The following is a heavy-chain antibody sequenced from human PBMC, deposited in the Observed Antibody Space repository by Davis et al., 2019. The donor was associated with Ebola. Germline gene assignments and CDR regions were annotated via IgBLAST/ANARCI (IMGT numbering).Heavy chain of an antibody. CDR3: ARLFSDARYYDSLDI. V-gene: IGHV3-64*04. CDR2: ISSNGGST. D-gene: IGHD3-22*01. CDR1: GFTFSSYA. J-gene: IGHJ3*02. Sequence: GESLKISCSASGFTFSSYAMHWVRQAPGKGLEYVSAISSNGGSTYYADSVKGRFTISRDNSKNTLYLQMNSLRAEDTAVYYCARLFSDARYYDSLDIWGQGTMVTVSS.